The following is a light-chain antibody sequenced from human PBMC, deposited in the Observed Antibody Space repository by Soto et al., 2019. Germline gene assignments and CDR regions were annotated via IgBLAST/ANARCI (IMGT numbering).Light chain of an antibody. CDR2: SAS. J-gene: IGKJ1*01. V-gene: IGKV1-39*01. CDR1: QGISRY. Sequence: DIQMTQSPSSLSASVGDRVTISCRASQGISRYLNWYQQKPGEAPKLVIYSASSLQSGVPSRFSGSGSGTDFTLAISSLQPEDFATYYCQQSYSTPPTFGQGTTV. CDR3: QQSYSTPPT.